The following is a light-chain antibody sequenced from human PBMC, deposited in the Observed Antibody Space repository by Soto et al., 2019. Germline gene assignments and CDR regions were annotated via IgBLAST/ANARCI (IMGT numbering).Light chain of an antibody. J-gene: IGLJ1*01. V-gene: IGLV2-23*01. CDR2: EGN. CDR3: CSYAGSSTYV. CDR1: SSDVGSYNL. Sequence: QSALTQPASVSGSPGQSITISCTGTSSDVGSYNLVSWYQQHPGKAPKLIIYEGNKLPSGVSNRFSGSKSGNTASLTISGLQAEDETDYYCCSYAGSSTYVFGTGTKLTVL.